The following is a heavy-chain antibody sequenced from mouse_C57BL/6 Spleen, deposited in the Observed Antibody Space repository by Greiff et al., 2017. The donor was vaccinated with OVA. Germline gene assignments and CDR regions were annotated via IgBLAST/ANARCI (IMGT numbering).Heavy chain of an antibody. Sequence: QVQLKQPGTELVKPGASVKLSCKASGYTFTSYWMHWVKQRPGQGLEWIGNINPSNGGTNYNEKFKSKATLTVDKSSSTAYMQLSSLTSEDSAVYYCARKGSGYDAAWFAYWGQGTLVTVSA. CDR1: GYTFTSYW. CDR2: INPSNGGT. D-gene: IGHD2-2*01. J-gene: IGHJ3*01. CDR3: ARKGSGYDAAWFAY. V-gene: IGHV1-53*01.